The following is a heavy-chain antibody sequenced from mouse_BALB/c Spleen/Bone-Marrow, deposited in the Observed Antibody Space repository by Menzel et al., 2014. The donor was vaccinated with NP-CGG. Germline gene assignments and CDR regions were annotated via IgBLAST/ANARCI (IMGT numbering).Heavy chain of an antibody. V-gene: IGHV1-69*01. J-gene: IGHJ1*01. Sequence: VQLQQSGAELVMPGASVKMSCEASGYTFTDYWMHWVKQRPGQGLEWIGAIDTSDSYTSYNQKFKGKATLTVDESSSTAYMQLSSLTSEDSAVYYCARSAGYWYFHVWGAGTTVTVPS. CDR2: IDTSDSYT. D-gene: IGHD1-2*01. CDR1: GYTFTDYW. CDR3: ARSAGYWYFHV.